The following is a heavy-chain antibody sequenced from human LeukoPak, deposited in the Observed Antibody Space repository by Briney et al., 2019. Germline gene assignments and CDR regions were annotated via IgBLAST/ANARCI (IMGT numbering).Heavy chain of an antibody. J-gene: IGHJ6*03. CDR3: ARSGRGVDSFYFYMDV. CDR2: IKHDGSEKQDGSEK. V-gene: IGHV3-7*01. CDR1: GFTFSQYW. Sequence: GGFLRLSCAASGFTFSQYWMSWVRQAPGKGLEWVANIKHDGSEKQDGSEKNYVDSVKGRFTISRDNAKNSLYLQMNSLRAEDTAVYYCARSGRGVDSFYFYMDVWGKGTTVTVSS. D-gene: IGHD3-10*01.